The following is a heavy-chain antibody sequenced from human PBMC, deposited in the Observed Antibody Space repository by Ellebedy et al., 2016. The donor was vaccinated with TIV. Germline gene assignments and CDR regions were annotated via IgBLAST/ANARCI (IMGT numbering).Heavy chain of an antibody. V-gene: IGHV4-59*01. J-gene: IGHJ3*01. CDR2: LYYTGST. CDR3: VSSASMDAFDL. Sequence: SETLSLTCAVSGGSLSDNYWTWIRQPPGKGLEWIGYLYYTGSTNYNPSLKSRVTISVNTPRNQFSLKLSSVHAADTAVYYCVSSASMDAFDLWGQGTMVTVSS. CDR1: GGSLSDNY. D-gene: IGHD3-16*01.